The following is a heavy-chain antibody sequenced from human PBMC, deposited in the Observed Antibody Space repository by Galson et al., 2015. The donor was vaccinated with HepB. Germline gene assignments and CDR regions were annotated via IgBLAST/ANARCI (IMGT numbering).Heavy chain of an antibody. CDR2: INTYNGNT. CDR1: GSTFTNYG. D-gene: IGHD4-23*01. CDR3: ARVNVEGGFLRWPDY. V-gene: IGHV1-18*01. J-gene: IGHJ4*02. Sequence: SVTVSCKASGSTFTNYGINWVRQAPGQGLEWMGWINTYNGNTNYAQMLQGRVTMTTDTSTSTAYMDLRSLRSDDAAVYYCARVNVEGGFLRWPDYWGQGPLVTVSS.